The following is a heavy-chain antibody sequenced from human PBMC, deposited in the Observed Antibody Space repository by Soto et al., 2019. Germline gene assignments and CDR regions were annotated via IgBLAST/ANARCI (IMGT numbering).Heavy chain of an antibody. D-gene: IGHD6-6*01. CDR1: GGSISVYY. J-gene: IGHJ5*02. Sequence: SETLSLPCTISGGSISVYYWSWVRQPPGHELEWIGYIYSSGSTYYNPSLKSRVSISVDTSNNQFSLKLTSVTAADTAVYFCAREDAARIERWFDAWGQGILVTVSS. CDR3: AREDAARIERWFDA. V-gene: IGHV4-59*12. CDR2: IYSSGST.